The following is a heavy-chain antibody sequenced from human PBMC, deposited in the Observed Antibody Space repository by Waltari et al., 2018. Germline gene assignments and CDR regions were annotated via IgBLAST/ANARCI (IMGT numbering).Heavy chain of an antibody. CDR2: ISGSGGST. CDR3: AKGGVAGTRDAYFDY. CDR1: GFTFSSYA. V-gene: IGHV3-23*01. J-gene: IGHJ4*02. Sequence: EVQLLESGGGLVQPGGSLRLSCAASGFTFSSYAMSWVRQAPGKGLEWVSAISGSGGSTYYADSVKGRFTITRDKAKNTLYLQMNSRRAEDTAVYYCAKGGVAGTRDAYFDYWGQGTLVTVAS. D-gene: IGHD6-19*01.